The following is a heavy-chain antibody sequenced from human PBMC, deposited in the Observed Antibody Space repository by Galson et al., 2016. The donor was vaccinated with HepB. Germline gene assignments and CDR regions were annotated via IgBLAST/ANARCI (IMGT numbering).Heavy chain of an antibody. CDR2: IKGKTHGWTT. V-gene: IGHV3-15*01. D-gene: IGHD3-22*01. J-gene: IGHJ4*02. CDR3: ATVWGSGYPLDY. Sequence: SLRLSCAASGFSFSNAWMSWVRQAPGKALEWVGHIKGKTHGWTTDYAAPLKDSFIISRDDLKNTWYVQVNSLKTEDTAVYYCATVWGSGYPLDYWGQGTLVAVSS. CDR1: GFSFSNAW.